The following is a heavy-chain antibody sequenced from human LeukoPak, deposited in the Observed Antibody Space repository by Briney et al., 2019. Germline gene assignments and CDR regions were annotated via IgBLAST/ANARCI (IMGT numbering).Heavy chain of an antibody. Sequence: TLSLTCTVSGGSISSGGYYWSWIRQHPGKGLEWIGYIYYSGSTYYNPSLKSRVTISVDTSKNQFSLKLSSVTAADTAVYYCARGVLRYFDWLLPVDYWGQGTLVTVSS. CDR1: GGSISSGGYY. CDR2: IYYSGST. CDR3: ARGVLRYFDWLLPVDY. D-gene: IGHD3-9*01. V-gene: IGHV4-31*03. J-gene: IGHJ4*02.